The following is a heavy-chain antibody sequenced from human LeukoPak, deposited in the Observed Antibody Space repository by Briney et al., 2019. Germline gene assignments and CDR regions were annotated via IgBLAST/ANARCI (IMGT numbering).Heavy chain of an antibody. CDR3: AISGGYWAWAH. Sequence: PGRSLRLSCAASGFTFSSYGMHWVRQAPGKGLEWVSYISSSGSTIYYADSVKGRFTISRDNAKNSLYLQMNSLRAEDPAVYYCAISGGYWAWAHWGQGTLVTVSS. V-gene: IGHV3-48*04. CDR1: GFTFSSYG. D-gene: IGHD1-26*01. J-gene: IGHJ4*02. CDR2: ISSSGSTI.